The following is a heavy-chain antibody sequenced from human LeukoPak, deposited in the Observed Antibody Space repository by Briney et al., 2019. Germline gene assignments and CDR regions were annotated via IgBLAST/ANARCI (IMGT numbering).Heavy chain of an antibody. CDR1: GFTFSSYA. CDR2: ISYDGSNK. CDR3: ARAYHTLPAGY. V-gene: IGHV3-30-3*01. Sequence: PGRSLRLSCAASGFTFSSYAMHWVRQAPGKGLEWVAVISYDGSNKYYADSVKGRFTISRDNSKNTLYLQMNSLRAEDTAVYFCARAYHTLPAGYWGQGTLVTVSS. D-gene: IGHD1-1*01. J-gene: IGHJ4*02.